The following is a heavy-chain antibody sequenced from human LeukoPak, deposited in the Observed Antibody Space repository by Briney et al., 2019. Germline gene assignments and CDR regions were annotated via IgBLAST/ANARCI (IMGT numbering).Heavy chain of an antibody. D-gene: IGHD2-21*02. CDR3: AKDQVAYCGGDCLSGFDP. J-gene: IGHJ5*02. CDR1: GSTFSSYG. Sequence: PGRSLRLSCAASGSTFSSYGMHWVRQAPGKGLEWVAVISYDGSNKYYADSVKGRFTISRDNSKNTLYLQMNSLRAEDTAVYYCAKDQVAYCGGDCLSGFDPWGQGTLVTISS. V-gene: IGHV3-30*18. CDR2: ISYDGSNK.